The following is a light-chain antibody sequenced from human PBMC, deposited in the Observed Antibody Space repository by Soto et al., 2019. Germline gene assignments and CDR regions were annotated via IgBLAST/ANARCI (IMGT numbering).Light chain of an antibody. Sequence: QSVLTQPPSASGSPGQSLTISCTGTSSDVGAYNYVSWYQQHPGKAPKLMIYEVSERPSGVPDRFSGSKSGNTASLTVSGLLAEDEADYYCSSYEGSNNYVFGTGTKVTVL. CDR2: EVS. CDR1: SSDVGAYNY. V-gene: IGLV2-8*01. CDR3: SSYEGSNNYV. J-gene: IGLJ1*01.